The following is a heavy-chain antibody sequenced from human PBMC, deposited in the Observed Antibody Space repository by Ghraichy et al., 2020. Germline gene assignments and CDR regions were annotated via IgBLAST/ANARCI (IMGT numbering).Heavy chain of an antibody. CDR2: ISSSSSYI. J-gene: IGHJ4*01. CDR3: ARDASGYCSGGSCSYFDY. CDR1: GFTFSSYR. Sequence: LSLTCAASGFTFSSYRMNWVRQAPGKGLEWVSSISSSSSYIYYADSVKGRFTISRDNAKNSLYLQMNSLRAEDTAVYYCARDASGYCSGGSCSYFDYWGHGFLVTVSS. V-gene: IGHV3-21*01. D-gene: IGHD2-15*01.